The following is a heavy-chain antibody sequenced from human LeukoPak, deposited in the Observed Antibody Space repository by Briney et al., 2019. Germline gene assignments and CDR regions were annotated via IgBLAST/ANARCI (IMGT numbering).Heavy chain of an antibody. CDR1: GYTFTGYY. D-gene: IGHD3-10*01. CDR2: INPNAGDT. Sequence: ASMKVSCKASGYTFTGYYIHWVRQAPGQGLEWLGWINPNAGDTKYAQKFQGRVTVTRDTSISTAYMELSRLRSDDTAVYYCVTSSAVGGPQRAFDYWGQGTLVTVSS. J-gene: IGHJ4*02. V-gene: IGHV1-2*02. CDR3: VTSSAVGGPQRAFDY.